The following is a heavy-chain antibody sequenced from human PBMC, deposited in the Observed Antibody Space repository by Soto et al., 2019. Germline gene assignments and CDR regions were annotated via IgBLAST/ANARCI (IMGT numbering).Heavy chain of an antibody. D-gene: IGHD5-12*01. Sequence: QVQLVQSGAEVKKPGSSVKVSCKASGGTFSSYAISWVRQAPGQGLEWMGGIIPIFGTANYAQKFQGRVTITADEATSTADMELSSLRAEDTAVYYCARAGGGYNLEAAQFDYWGQGTLVTVSS. CDR2: IIPIFGTA. J-gene: IGHJ4*02. CDR3: ARAGGGYNLEAAQFDY. V-gene: IGHV1-69*12. CDR1: GGTFSSYA.